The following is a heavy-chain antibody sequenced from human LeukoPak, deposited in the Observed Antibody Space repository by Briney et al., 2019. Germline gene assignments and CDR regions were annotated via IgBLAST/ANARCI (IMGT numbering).Heavy chain of an antibody. D-gene: IGHD2-21*01. V-gene: IGHV4-39*07. CDR3: ARLLWADTSGDYP. Sequence: SETLSLTCTVSGGSISSSGYYWGWIRQPPGKGLEWIGTIDYSGRTYYNPSLKSRVTISVDTSRNQFSLRLRSVTAADTAVYFCARLLWADTSGDYPWGQGTLVTVSS. CDR2: IDYSGRT. J-gene: IGHJ5*02. CDR1: GGSISSSGYY.